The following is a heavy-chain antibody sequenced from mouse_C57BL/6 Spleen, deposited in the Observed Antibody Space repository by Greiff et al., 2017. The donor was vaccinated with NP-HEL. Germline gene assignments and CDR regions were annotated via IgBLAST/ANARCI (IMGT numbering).Heavy chain of an antibody. Sequence: VQLQQPGAELVMPGASVKLSCKASGYTFTSYWMHWVKQRPGQGLEWIGEIDPSDSYTNYNQKFKGKSTLTVDKSSSTAYMQLSSLTSEDSAVYYCASLSSPFAYWGQGTLVTVSA. D-gene: IGHD1-1*01. CDR2: IDPSDSYT. V-gene: IGHV1-69*01. CDR3: ASLSSPFAY. CDR1: GYTFTSYW. J-gene: IGHJ3*01.